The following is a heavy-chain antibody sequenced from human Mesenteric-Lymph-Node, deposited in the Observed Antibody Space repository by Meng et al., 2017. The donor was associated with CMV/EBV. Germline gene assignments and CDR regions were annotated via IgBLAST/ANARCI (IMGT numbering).Heavy chain of an antibody. CDR2: INTNSGVS. V-gene: IGHV1-2*06. Sequence: QVQLVQSRAEVGKPGASVMVSCKASGYTFTDFYIHWVRQAPGQGLEWMGRINTNSGVSNSAQSFQGRVTMTRDTSISTAYMELGGLTSDDTAVYYCARDNVNPEGFDPWGQGTLVTVSS. CDR3: ARDNVNPEGFDP. D-gene: IGHD2/OR15-2a*01. J-gene: IGHJ5*02. CDR1: GYTFTDFY.